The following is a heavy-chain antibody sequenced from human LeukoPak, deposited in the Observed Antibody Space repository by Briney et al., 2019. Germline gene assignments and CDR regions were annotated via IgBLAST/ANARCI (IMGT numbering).Heavy chain of an antibody. CDR2: IYPGDSDT. CDR1: GYSFTSYW. V-gene: IGHV5-51*01. D-gene: IGHD2-2*01. Sequence: GESLKISCKGSGYSFTSYWIGWVRQMPGKGLEWMGIIYPGDSDTRYSPSFQGRVTISADKSISTAYLQWSSLKASDTAMYYCARHVEDIVVVPAAMGYYYYYMDVWGKGTTVTVSS. CDR3: ARHVEDIVVVPAAMGYYYYYMDV. J-gene: IGHJ6*03.